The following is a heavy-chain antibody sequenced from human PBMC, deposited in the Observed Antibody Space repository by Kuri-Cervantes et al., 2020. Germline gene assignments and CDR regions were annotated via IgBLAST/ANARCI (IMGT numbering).Heavy chain of an antibody. J-gene: IGHJ6*02. CDR2: IWYDGSNK. D-gene: IGHD6-13*01. Sequence: GESLKISCAASGFTFDDYAMHWVRQAPGKGLEWVAVIWYDGSNKYYADSVKDRFTISRDNSKNTLYLQMNSLRAEDTAVYYCARDVKDSGSWYCYYYYGMDVWGQGTTVTVSS. CDR1: GFTFDDYA. CDR3: ARDVKDSGSWYCYYYYGMDV. V-gene: IGHV3-33*08.